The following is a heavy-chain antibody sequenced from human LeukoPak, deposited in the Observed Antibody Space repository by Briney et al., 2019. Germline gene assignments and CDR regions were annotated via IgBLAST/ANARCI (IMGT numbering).Heavy chain of an antibody. D-gene: IGHD3-9*01. V-gene: IGHV4-39*07. J-gene: IGHJ4*02. CDR2: IYYSGST. Sequence: SETLSLTCAVSGDSIGRGSYYWGWIRQPPGKGLEWIGSIYYSGSTYYNPSLKSRVTISVDTSKNQFSLKLSSVTAADTAVYYCARDDRAYDILTGYYGGGFDYWGQGTLVTVSS. CDR3: ARDDRAYDILTGYYGGGFDY. CDR1: GDSIGRGSYY.